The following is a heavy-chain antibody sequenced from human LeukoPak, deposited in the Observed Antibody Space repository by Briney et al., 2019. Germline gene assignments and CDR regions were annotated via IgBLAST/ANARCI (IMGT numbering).Heavy chain of an antibody. Sequence: SETLSLTCTVSGGSISSSSYYWGWIRQPPGKGLEWIGSIYYSGSTYYNPSLKSRVTISVDTSRNQFSLRLTSVTAADTAVYYCARYYGSGTGGHWFDPWGQGTLVTVSS. V-gene: IGHV4-39*07. CDR1: GGSISSSSYY. D-gene: IGHD3-10*01. CDR3: ARYYGSGTGGHWFDP. CDR2: IYYSGST. J-gene: IGHJ5*02.